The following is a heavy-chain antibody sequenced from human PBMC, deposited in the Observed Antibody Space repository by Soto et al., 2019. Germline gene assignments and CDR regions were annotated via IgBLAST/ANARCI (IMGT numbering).Heavy chain of an antibody. CDR1: GGSISSGGNY. Sequence: QVQLQESGPGLVKSSQTLSLTCTVSGGSISSGGNYWSWIRQHPGKGLEWIGYIYHSGGTYYNPSLKSRVTISVDTSKNQFSLRLNSVTAADTAVYYCARARMVRGVIYYYGMDVWGQGTTVTVSS. J-gene: IGHJ6*02. CDR2: IYHSGGT. D-gene: IGHD3-10*01. V-gene: IGHV4-31*03. CDR3: ARARMVRGVIYYYGMDV.